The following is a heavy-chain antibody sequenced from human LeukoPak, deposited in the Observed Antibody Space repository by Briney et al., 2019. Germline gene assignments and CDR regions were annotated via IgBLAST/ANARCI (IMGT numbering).Heavy chain of an antibody. J-gene: IGHJ4*02. V-gene: IGHV1-24*01. Sequence: ASVKVSCKVSGYTLTELSMHWVRQAPGKGLEWMGGFDPEDGETIYAQKFQGRVTMTEDTSTDTAYMELSSLRSEDTAVYYCVTSTFYCSSTSCYVKAFDYWGQGTLVTVSS. D-gene: IGHD2-2*01. CDR1: GYTLTELS. CDR3: VTSTFYCSSTSCYVKAFDY. CDR2: FDPEDGET.